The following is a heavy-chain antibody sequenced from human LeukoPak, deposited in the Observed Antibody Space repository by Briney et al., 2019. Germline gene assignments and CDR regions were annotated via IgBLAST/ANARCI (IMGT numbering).Heavy chain of an antibody. Sequence: SETLSLTCAVYGGSFSGYYWSWVRQPPGKGLEWIGEINHSGSTNYNPSLKSRVTISVDTSTNQSSLKLSSVTAADTAVYYCARGHTYYYDSSGYYQLDSWGQGTLVTVSS. CDR3: ARGHTYYYDSSGYYQLDS. D-gene: IGHD3-22*01. CDR1: GGSFSGYY. J-gene: IGHJ4*02. V-gene: IGHV4-34*01. CDR2: INHSGST.